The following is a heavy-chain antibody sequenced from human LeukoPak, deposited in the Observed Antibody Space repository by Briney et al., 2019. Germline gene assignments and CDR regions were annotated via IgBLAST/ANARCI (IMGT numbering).Heavy chain of an antibody. Sequence: SETLSLTCTVSGGSISSYYWSWIRQPPGKGLEWIGYIYYSGSTNYNPSLKSRVTISVDTSKNQFSLKVSSVTAADTAVYYCARGGKPYYFDYWGQGALVTVSS. CDR2: IYYSGST. J-gene: IGHJ4*02. CDR1: GGSISSYY. CDR3: ARGGKPYYFDY. D-gene: IGHD3-16*01. V-gene: IGHV4-59*01.